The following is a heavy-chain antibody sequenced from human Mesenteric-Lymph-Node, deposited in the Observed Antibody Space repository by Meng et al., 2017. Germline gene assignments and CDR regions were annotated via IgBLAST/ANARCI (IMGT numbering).Heavy chain of an antibody. Sequence: ASVKVSCKASGYTFTSYAMHWVRQAPGQRLEWMGWINAGNGNTKYSQKFQGRGTITRDTSASTAYMELSSLRSEDTAVYYCARGHYYDSSGYYGVDYWGRGTLVTVSS. CDR1: GYTFTSYA. J-gene: IGHJ4*02. CDR3: ARGHYYDSSGYYGVDY. D-gene: IGHD3-22*01. CDR2: INAGNGNT. V-gene: IGHV1-3*01.